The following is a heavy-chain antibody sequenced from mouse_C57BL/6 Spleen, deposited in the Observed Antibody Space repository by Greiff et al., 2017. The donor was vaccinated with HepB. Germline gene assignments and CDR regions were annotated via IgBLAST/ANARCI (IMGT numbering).Heavy chain of an antibody. V-gene: IGHV1-82*01. CDR2: IYPGDGDS. J-gene: IGHJ2*01. CDR3: ARGTPGFDY. CDR1: GFAFSSSW. Sequence: QVQLLQSGPGLVKPGASVKISCMASGFAFSSSWMNWVQQRPGKGLEWIGRIYPGDGDSNYNWKFEGKATLTADKSASTAFMQLSMMTSEDSAVYFCARGTPGFDYWGQGTTLTVSS.